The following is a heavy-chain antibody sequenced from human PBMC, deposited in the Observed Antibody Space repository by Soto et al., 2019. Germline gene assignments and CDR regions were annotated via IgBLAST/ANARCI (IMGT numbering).Heavy chain of an antibody. CDR3: ATKREQDYYGSGSYDY. Sequence: QVQLVQSGAEVKKPGSSVKVSCKASGGTFSSYTISWVRQAPGQGLEWMGRIIPILGIANYAQKFQGRVTITADKSTTTAYMELSSLRSEDTALYYCATKREQDYYGSGSYDYWGQGTLVTVSS. V-gene: IGHV1-69*02. D-gene: IGHD3-10*01. J-gene: IGHJ4*02. CDR1: GGTFSSYT. CDR2: IIPILGIA.